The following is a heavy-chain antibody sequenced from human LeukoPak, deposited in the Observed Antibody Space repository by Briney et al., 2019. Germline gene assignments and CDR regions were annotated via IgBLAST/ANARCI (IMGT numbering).Heavy chain of an antibody. V-gene: IGHV3-7*04. Sequence: GGSRRLSCAVSGFTFSSYWMSWVRQAPGKGLEWVANIKQDGSEKYYVDSVKGRFTISRDNAKNSLYLQMNSLRAEDTAVYYCARGIVLNWGQGTLVTVSS. CDR2: IKQDGSEK. J-gene: IGHJ4*02. D-gene: IGHD2-15*01. CDR3: ARGIVLN. CDR1: GFTFSSYW.